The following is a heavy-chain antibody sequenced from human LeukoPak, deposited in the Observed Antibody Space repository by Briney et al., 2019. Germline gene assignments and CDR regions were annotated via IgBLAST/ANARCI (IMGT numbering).Heavy chain of an antibody. CDR2: IYYSGST. D-gene: IGHD3-9*01. CDR3: ARERLPAYYDILTGWDYYYGMDV. J-gene: IGHJ6*02. CDR1: GGSISSYY. Sequence: SETLSLTCTVSGGSISSYYWSWIRQPPGKGLEWIGYIYYSGSTNYNPSLKSRVTISVDTSKNQFSLKLSSVTAVDTAVYYCARERLPAYYDILTGWDYYYGMDVWGQGTTVTVSS. V-gene: IGHV4-59*01.